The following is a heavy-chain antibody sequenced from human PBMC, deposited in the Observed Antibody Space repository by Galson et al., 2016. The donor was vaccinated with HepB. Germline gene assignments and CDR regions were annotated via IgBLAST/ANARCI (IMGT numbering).Heavy chain of an antibody. D-gene: IGHD2-21*01. CDR2: ISGSGGST. CDR1: GFTFNIYG. V-gene: IGHV3-23*01. CDR3: AKEICPNCGGSYFDY. J-gene: IGHJ4*02. Sequence: SLRLSCAASGFTFNIYGMSWVRQAPGKGLEWVSDISGSGGSTYYTGSVEGRFTISRDNSKSTLYLQMNSLRVEDTAVYYCAKEICPNCGGSYFDYWGQGTLVTVAS.